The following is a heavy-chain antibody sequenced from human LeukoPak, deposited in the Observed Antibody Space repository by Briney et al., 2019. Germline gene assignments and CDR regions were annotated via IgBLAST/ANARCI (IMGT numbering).Heavy chain of an antibody. D-gene: IGHD1-7*01. J-gene: IGHJ4*02. V-gene: IGHV3-30*01. CDR1: GFTFVTYA. CDR2: ISSDGSND. CDR3: ARGRGPLELPFFLNY. Sequence: GGSLRLSCAASGFTFVTYAMHWVRQAPGKGLEWVAGISSDGSNDYYADSLKGRFTISRDNSKDTLYLQMNSLRSEDTAAYYCARGRGPLELPFFLNYWGQGTLVTVSS.